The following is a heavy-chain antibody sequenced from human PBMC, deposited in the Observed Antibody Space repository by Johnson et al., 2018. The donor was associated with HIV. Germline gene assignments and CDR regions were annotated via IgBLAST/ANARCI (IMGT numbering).Heavy chain of an antibody. CDR1: GFTFSSYG. J-gene: IGHJ3*02. Sequence: QVQLVESGGDLVKPGGSLRLSCAASGFTFSSYGMHWVRQAPGKGLEWVAVIWYDGSNKYYADSVKGRFTISRDNSKNTLYLQMNSLRAEDTAVYYCAKDHVKVVNDAFDIWGQGTMVTVSS. CDR2: IWYDGSNK. CDR3: AKDHVKVVNDAFDI. V-gene: IGHV3-33*06. D-gene: IGHD3-22*01.